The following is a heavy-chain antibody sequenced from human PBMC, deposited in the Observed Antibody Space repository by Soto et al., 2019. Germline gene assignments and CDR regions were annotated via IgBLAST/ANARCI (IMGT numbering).Heavy chain of an antibody. CDR3: ARDSITRSFGCFDY. J-gene: IGHJ4*02. D-gene: IGHD3-3*01. V-gene: IGHV4-31*03. CDR1: GGSISSGGYY. Sequence: PSETLSLTCTVSGGSISSGGYYWSWIRQHPGKGLEWIGYIYYSGSTYYNPSLKSRVTISVDTSKNQFSLKLSSVTAADTAVYYCARDSITRSFGCFDYWGQGALVTVSS. CDR2: IYYSGST.